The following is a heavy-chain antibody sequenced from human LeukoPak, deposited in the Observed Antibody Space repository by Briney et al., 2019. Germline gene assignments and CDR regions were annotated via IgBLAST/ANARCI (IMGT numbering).Heavy chain of an antibody. CDR3: ARSRVGAKNWFDP. CDR1: GGSLSSYY. D-gene: IGHD1-26*01. Sequence: SETLSLTCTVSGGSLSSYYWSWIRQPPGKGLEWIGYIYTSGSTNYNPSLKSRVTISVDTSKNQFSLKLSSVTAADTAVYYCARSRVGAKNWFDPWGQGTLVTVSS. V-gene: IGHV4-4*09. J-gene: IGHJ5*02. CDR2: IYTSGST.